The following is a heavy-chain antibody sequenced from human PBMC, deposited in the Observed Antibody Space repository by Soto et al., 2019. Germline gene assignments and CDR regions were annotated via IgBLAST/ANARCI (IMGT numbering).Heavy chain of an antibody. Sequence: QVQLQESGPGLVQPSGTLSLTCAVSGDSINNSHWWSWVRQTPGKGLEWIGETYHSGTTNYNPSLNVLVTILMKKYTSELSLKMNSVTAAIPAVYYCAGEVNSGPARGSNWFDPWGQGALVTVSS. J-gene: IGHJ5*01. CDR1: GDSINNSHW. D-gene: IGHD3-16*01. CDR3: AGEVNSGPARGSNWFDP. CDR2: TYHSGTT. V-gene: IGHV4-4*02.